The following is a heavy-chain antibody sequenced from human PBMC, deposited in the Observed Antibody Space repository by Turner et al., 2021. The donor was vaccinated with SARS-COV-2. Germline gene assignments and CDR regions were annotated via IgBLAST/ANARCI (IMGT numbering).Heavy chain of an antibody. Sequence: QVQLVQSGAEVKKPGASVKVSCKTSGYTFTNYYMHWVRQAPGQGLEWMGWVNPNSGGTNNALKLQGRVTMTSDTSITTAYMELSSLRSDDTAVYYCAKVVLQGIPNFDYWGQGTLVTVSS. CDR2: VNPNSGGT. CDR1: GYTFTNYY. CDR3: AKVVLQGIPNFDY. V-gene: IGHV1-2*02. J-gene: IGHJ4*02. D-gene: IGHD6-13*01.